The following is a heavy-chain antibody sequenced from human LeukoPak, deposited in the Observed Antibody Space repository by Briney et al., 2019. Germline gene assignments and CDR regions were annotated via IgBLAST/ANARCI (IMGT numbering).Heavy chain of an antibody. V-gene: IGHV3-30*03. CDR3: ARDNRDWAFDY. CDR2: ISYDVGKR. CDR1: GFTFTTYW. D-gene: IGHD2-21*02. J-gene: IGHJ4*02. Sequence: GGSLRLSCEASGFTFTTYWLGWVRQAPGKGLEWVAVISYDVGKRYYADSVKGRFTISRDNSKNTLVLQMNSLRSEDTAVYFCARDNRDWAFDYWGRGTLVTVSS.